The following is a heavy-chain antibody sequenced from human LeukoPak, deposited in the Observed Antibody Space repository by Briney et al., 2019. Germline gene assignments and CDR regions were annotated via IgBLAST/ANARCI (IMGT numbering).Heavy chain of an antibody. D-gene: IGHD3-22*01. Sequence: GRSLRLSCAASGFTFSSYGMHWVRQAPGKGLEWVAVISYDGSNKYYADSVKGRFTISRDNSKNTLYLQMNSLRSEDTAVYYWAKGAHTKIVMVTPPPAGWGQGTLVT. J-gene: IGHJ4*01. CDR2: ISYDGSNK. V-gene: IGHV3-30*18. CDR1: GFTFSSYG. CDR3: AKGAHTKIVMVTPPPAG.